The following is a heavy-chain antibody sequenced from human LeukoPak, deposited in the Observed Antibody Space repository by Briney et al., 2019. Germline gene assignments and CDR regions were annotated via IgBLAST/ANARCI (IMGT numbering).Heavy chain of an antibody. J-gene: IGHJ4*02. CDR1: GFTFINYA. D-gene: IGHD5-18*01. V-gene: IGHV3-23*01. CDR2: ISGSGSRK. Sequence: GGSLRLSCAASGFTFINYAMSWVRQAPGKGLEWVSVISGSGSRKDYADSVKGRFTISRDDSKNTLYLQMNSLRAEDTAVYFCARDSASYGPFDYWGQGTLVTVSS. CDR3: ARDSASYGPFDY.